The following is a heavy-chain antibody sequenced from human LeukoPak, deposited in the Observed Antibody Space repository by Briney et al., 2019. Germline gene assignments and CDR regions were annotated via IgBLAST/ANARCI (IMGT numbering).Heavy chain of an antibody. Sequence: PSETLSLTCAVYGGSFSGYYWSWIRQPPGKGLEWIGEINHSGSTNYNPSLKSRVTISVDTSKNQFSLKLSSLTAADTAVYYCVTYYFDSSGPKKNYWGQGTLVTVSS. CDR3: VTYYFDSSGPKKNY. J-gene: IGHJ4*02. D-gene: IGHD3-22*01. CDR2: INHSGST. CDR1: GGSFSGYY. V-gene: IGHV4-34*01.